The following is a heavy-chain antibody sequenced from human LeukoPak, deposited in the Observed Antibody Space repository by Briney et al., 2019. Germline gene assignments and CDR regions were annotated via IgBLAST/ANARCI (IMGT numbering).Heavy chain of an antibody. CDR3: VKDLGSGWYEAFDI. J-gene: IGHJ3*02. CDR2: INPKFGAT. V-gene: IGHV1-2*02. Sequence: GASVKVSRKASGYTFTGYYIHWVRQAPGQGLQWIGYINPKFGATNYAQKFHGRVTITSDTSISTAYMDLSRLTSDDTALYYCVKDLGSGWYEAFDIWGRGTMVTVSS. D-gene: IGHD6-19*01. CDR1: GYTFTGYY.